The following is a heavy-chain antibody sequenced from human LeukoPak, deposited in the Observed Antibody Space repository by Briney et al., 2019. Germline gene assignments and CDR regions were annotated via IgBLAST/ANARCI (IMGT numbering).Heavy chain of an antibody. D-gene: IGHD3-22*01. V-gene: IGHV3-30*18. CDR3: AKGARYDSSGYHPSFFDY. Sequence: GGSLRLSCAASGFTFSSYGMHWVRQAPGKGLEWVAVISYDGSNKYYADSVKGRFTISRDNSKNTLYLQMSSLRAEDTAVYYCAKGARYDSSGYHPSFFDYWGQGTLVTVSS. CDR2: ISYDGSNK. J-gene: IGHJ4*02. CDR1: GFTFSSYG.